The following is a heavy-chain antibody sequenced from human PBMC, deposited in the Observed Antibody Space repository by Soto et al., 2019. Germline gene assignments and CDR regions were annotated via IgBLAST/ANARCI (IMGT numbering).Heavy chain of an antibody. CDR1: GFTFDDYA. V-gene: IGHV3-9*01. Sequence: DVHLVESGGGLVQPGRSLRLSCAASGFTFDDYAVHWVRQAPGKGLEWVSGISWNSGNIDYADSVKGRFTISRDNAKNSLFLQMNSLRTDDTALYYCAKGRGYTYSGGSALDCWGQGTLVTVSS. CDR3: AKGRGYTYSGGSALDC. CDR2: ISWNSGNI. J-gene: IGHJ4*02. D-gene: IGHD5-18*01.